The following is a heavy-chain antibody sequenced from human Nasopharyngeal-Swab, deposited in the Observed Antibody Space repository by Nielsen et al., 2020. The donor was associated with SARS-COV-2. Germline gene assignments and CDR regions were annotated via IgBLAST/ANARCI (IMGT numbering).Heavy chain of an antibody. Sequence: ASVKVSCKASGYTFTGYYMHWVRQAPGQGLEWMGRINPNSGGTNYAQKFQGRVTMIRDTSISTAYMELSRLRSDETVVYYCTREVLGIAATGYYGMDVWGQGTTVTVSS. CDR2: INPNSGGT. D-gene: IGHD6-13*01. CDR3: TREVLGIAATGYYGMDV. V-gene: IGHV1-2*05. J-gene: IGHJ6*02. CDR1: GYTFTGYY.